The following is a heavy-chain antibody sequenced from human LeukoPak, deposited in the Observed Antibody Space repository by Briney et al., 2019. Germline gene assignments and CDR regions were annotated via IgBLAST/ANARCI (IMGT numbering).Heavy chain of an antibody. J-gene: IGHJ3*02. CDR1: GGSISSYY. D-gene: IGHD5-18*01. Sequence: SETLSLTCAVSGGSISSYYWSWIRQPPGQGRVWIGYIYYSGSTNYNPSLKSRVTISVDTSKNQFSLKLSSVTAADTAVYYCAGDTAMVIRAFDIWGQGTMVTVSS. CDR2: IYYSGST. CDR3: AGDTAMVIRAFDI. V-gene: IGHV4-59*01.